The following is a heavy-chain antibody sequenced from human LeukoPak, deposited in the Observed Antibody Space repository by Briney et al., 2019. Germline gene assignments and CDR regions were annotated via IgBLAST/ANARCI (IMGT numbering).Heavy chain of an antibody. Sequence: GGSLRLSCAASGFTFSSYGMHWVRQAPGKGLEWVAVISYDGSNKYYADSVKGRFTISRNNAKNSLYLQMNSLRAEDTAVYYCARGASSGYYYDAFDIWGQGTMVTVSS. CDR1: GFTFSSYG. J-gene: IGHJ3*02. CDR2: ISYDGSNK. CDR3: ARGASSGYYYDAFDI. V-gene: IGHV3-30*03. D-gene: IGHD3-22*01.